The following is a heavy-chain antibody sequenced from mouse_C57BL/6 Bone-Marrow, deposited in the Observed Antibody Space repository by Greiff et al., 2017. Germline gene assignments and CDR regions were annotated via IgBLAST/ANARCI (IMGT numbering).Heavy chain of an antibody. J-gene: IGHJ4*01. CDR3: ARHGGGRAMDY. Sequence: EVKLEESGGGLVQPGGSLKLSCAASGFTFSDYYMYWVRQTPEKRLEWVAYISNGGGSTYYPDTVKGRFTISRDNAKNTLYLQMSRLKSEDTAMYYCARHGGGRAMDYWGQGTSVTVSS. CDR2: ISNGGGST. CDR1: GFTFSDYY. V-gene: IGHV5-12*01.